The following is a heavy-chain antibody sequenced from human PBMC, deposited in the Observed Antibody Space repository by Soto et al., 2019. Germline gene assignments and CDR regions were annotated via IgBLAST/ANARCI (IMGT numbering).Heavy chain of an antibody. CDR1: GGSISSGGYS. D-gene: IGHD3-22*01. V-gene: IGHV4-30-2*01. J-gene: IGHJ6*02. Sequence: SETLSLTCAVSGGSISSGGYSWGWIRQPPGKGLEWIGYIYHSGSTYYNPSLKSRVTISVDRSKNQFSLKLSSVTAADTAVYYCARGDYYDSSGYPQDYYYYGMDVWGQGTTVTVSS. CDR3: ARGDYYDSSGYPQDYYYYGMDV. CDR2: IYHSGST.